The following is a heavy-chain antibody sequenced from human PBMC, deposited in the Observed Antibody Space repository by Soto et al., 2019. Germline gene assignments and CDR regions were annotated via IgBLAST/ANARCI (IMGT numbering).Heavy chain of an antibody. CDR2: INHSGST. CDR1: GGSFSGYY. CDR3: GRDQSGTGYYVDWFDP. J-gene: IGHJ5*02. Sequence: SETLSLTCAVYGGSFSGYYWTWIRQPPGTGLEWIGEINHSGSTNYNPSLKSRVTISVDMSKNQFSLKLTSVTAADTAVYYCGRDQSGTGYYVDWFDPWGQGTLVTVSS. D-gene: IGHD3-10*02. V-gene: IGHV4-34*01.